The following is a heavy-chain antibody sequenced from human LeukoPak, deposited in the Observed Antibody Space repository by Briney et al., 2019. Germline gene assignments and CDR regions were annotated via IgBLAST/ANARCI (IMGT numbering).Heavy chain of an antibody. V-gene: IGHV3-30*07. CDR1: GFKFFTFA. J-gene: IGHJ5*02. Sequence: GRSLRLSCEASGFKFFTFAMHWVRRAPGKGLEWVAIISYVGSNKYYGDSVKGRFTISRDNSKNTLYLQMNSLRAEDTAVYYCAKVGAGYYYDSSGLPWGQGTLVTVSS. D-gene: IGHD3-22*01. CDR2: ISYVGSNK. CDR3: AKVGAGYYYDSSGLP.